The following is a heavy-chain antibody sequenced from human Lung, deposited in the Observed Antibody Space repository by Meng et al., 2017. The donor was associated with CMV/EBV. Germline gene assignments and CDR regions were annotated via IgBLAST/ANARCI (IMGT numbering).Heavy chain of an antibody. CDR2: INHSGST. J-gene: IGHJ4*02. CDR1: GGSFSGYY. Sequence: SETLSLXXAVYGGSFSGYYWSWIRQPPGKGLEWIGEINHSGSTNYNPSLKSRVTISVDTSKNQFSLKLSSVTAADTAVYYCARALVVPAASLDYWGQGTLVNGYS. CDR3: ARALVVPAASLDY. D-gene: IGHD2-2*01. V-gene: IGHV4-34*01.